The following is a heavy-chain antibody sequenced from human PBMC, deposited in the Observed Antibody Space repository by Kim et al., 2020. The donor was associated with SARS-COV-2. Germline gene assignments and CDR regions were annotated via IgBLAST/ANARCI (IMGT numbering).Heavy chain of an antibody. CDR2: IYHSGST. V-gene: IGHV4-39*01. CDR3: ARRGLYYDFWSGYYKGGFFDY. CDR1: GGSISSSSYY. J-gene: IGHJ4*02. D-gene: IGHD3-3*01. Sequence: SETLSLTCTVSGGSISSSSYYWGWIRQPPGKGLEWIGSIYHSGSTYYNPSLKSRVTISVDTSKNQFSLKLSSVTAADTAVYYCARRGLYYDFWSGYYKGGFFDYWGQGTLVTVSS.